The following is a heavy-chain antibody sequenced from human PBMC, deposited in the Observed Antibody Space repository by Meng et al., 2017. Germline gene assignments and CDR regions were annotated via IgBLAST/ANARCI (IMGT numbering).Heavy chain of an antibody. Sequence: QVELPQWAEGLLKPSETLSLTCAVYGGSFSGYYWSWIRQPPGKGLEWIGEINHSGSTNYNPPLKSRVTISVDTSKNQFSLKLSSVTAADTAVYYCARDYHNWNPKINWFDPWGQGTLVTVSS. J-gene: IGHJ5*02. CDR3: ARDYHNWNPKINWFDP. CDR2: INHSGST. CDR1: GGSFSGYY. D-gene: IGHD1-20*01. V-gene: IGHV4-34*01.